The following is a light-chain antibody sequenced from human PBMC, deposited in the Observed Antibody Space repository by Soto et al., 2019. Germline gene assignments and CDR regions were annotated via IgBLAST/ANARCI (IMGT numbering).Light chain of an antibody. Sequence: QLVLTQSSSASASLGSSVKLTCTLSSGHTTYIIAWHQQQPGKAPRYLMKLETSGSYNKGSGVPDRFSGSSSGADRYLTISNLQFEDEADYYCATWDINTHVVFGGGTKLTVL. V-gene: IGLV4-60*02. CDR3: ATWDINTHVV. J-gene: IGLJ2*01. CDR1: SGHTTYI. CDR2: LETSGSY.